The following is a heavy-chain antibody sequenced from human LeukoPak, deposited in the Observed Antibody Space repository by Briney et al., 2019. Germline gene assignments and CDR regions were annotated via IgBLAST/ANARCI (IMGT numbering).Heavy chain of an antibody. CDR1: GGSFSGYY. J-gene: IGHJ3*02. CDR2: INHSGST. V-gene: IGHV4-34*01. Sequence: SETLSLTCAVYGGSFSGYYWSWIRQPPGKGLEWIGEINHSGSTNYNPSLKSRVTISADTSKNQFSLKLSSVTAADTAVYYCARTGYSSGWYSTDAFDIWGQGTMVTVSS. D-gene: IGHD6-19*01. CDR3: ARTGYSSGWYSTDAFDI.